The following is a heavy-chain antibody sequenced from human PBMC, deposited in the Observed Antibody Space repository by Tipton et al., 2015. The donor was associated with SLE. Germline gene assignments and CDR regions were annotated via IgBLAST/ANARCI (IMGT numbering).Heavy chain of an antibody. Sequence: TLSLTCTVSGGSISSGNYYWGWIRQPAGKALEWIGSVHISGSTNYNPSLKSRVTISVDTSKNQFSLTLSSVTAADTAVYYCARVRAYSSSWYYGLDYWGQATLVSVPS. D-gene: IGHD6-13*01. CDR2: VHISGST. CDR3: ARVRAYSSSWYYGLDY. CDR1: GGSISSGNYY. V-gene: IGHV4-61*02. J-gene: IGHJ4*02.